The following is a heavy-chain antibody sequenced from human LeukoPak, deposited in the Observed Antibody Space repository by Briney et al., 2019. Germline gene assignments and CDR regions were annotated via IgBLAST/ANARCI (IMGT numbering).Heavy chain of an antibody. V-gene: IGHV4-59*11. CDR1: GGSLSSHY. CDR2: IYYSGTT. CDR3: ARGVYIAAAQYGY. J-gene: IGHJ4*02. D-gene: IGHD6-13*01. Sequence: SETLSLTCIVSGGSLSSHYWSWIRQPPGKGLEWIGYIYYSGTTNYNPSLKSRVTISVDTSKNQFSLKLSSVTAADTAVYYCARGVYIAAAQYGYWGQGTLVTVSS.